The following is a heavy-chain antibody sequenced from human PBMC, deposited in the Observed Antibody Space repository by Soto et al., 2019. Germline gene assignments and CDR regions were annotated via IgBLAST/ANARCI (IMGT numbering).Heavy chain of an antibody. V-gene: IGHV4-31*03. J-gene: IGHJ5*02. D-gene: IGHD6-6*01. Sequence: PSETLSLTCTVSGGSISSGGYYWSWIRQHPGKGLEWIGYIYYSGSTYYNPSLKSRVTISVDTSKNQFSLKLSSVTAADTAVYYCARDRQEYSRSSRSGNWFDPWGQGTLVTVSS. CDR2: IYYSGST. CDR3: ARDRQEYSRSSRSGNWFDP. CDR1: GGSISSGGYY.